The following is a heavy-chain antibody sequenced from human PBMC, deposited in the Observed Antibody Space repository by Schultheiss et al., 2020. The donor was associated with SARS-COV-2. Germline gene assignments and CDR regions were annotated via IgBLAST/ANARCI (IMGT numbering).Heavy chain of an antibody. CDR1: GYTFTSYY. CDR3: ASVGYCSSTSCPPGLAAFDI. V-gene: IGHV1-46*03. D-gene: IGHD2-2*01. Sequence: ASVKVSCKASGYTFTSYYMHWVRQAPGQGLEWMGIINPSGGSTSYAQKFQGRVTMTRDTSTSTVYMELSSLRSEDTAVYYCASVGYCSSTSCPPGLAAFDIWGQGTMVTVSS. J-gene: IGHJ3*02. CDR2: INPSGGST.